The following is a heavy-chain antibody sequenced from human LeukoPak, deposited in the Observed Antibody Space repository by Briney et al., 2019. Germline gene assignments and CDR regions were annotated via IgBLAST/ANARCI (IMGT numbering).Heavy chain of an antibody. CDR1: GFTFSDYA. D-gene: IGHD2-2*01. CDR3: VKAGCSSTRCYGNY. V-gene: IGHV3-64D*09. J-gene: IGHJ4*02. CDR2: ISINGGST. Sequence: GGSLRLSCSASGFTFSDYAIHWVRRAPGKGLEYVSGISINGGSTYYADSVKGRFTISRDNSKNALYLQMSSLRAEDTAVYYCVKAGCSSTRCYGNYWGQGTLVTVSS.